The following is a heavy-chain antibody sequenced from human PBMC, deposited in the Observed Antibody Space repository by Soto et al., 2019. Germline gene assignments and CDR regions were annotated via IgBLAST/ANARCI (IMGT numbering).Heavy chain of an antibody. Sequence: GGSLRLSCAASGFTFSSYGMHWVRQAPGKGLEWVAVIWYDGSNKYYADSVKGRFTISRDNSKNTLYLQMNSLRAEDTAVYYCARDHIVAAAGTGGLDYWGQGTLVTVSS. D-gene: IGHD6-13*01. V-gene: IGHV3-33*01. J-gene: IGHJ4*02. CDR3: ARDHIVAAAGTGGLDY. CDR2: IWYDGSNK. CDR1: GFTFSSYG.